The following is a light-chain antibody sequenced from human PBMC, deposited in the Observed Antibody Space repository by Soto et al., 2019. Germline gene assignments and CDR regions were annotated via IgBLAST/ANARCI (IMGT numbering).Light chain of an antibody. CDR1: SSDVGGYQY. Sequence: QSVLTQPPSAYGSPGQSVTISCTGTSSDVGGYQYVSWYQQYPGKAPKLMIYAVNKRPSGVPDRFSGSRSGNTPSLTLSGLQAEAEGDYYCSSYAGSNNYVFGTGTKVTVL. J-gene: IGLJ1*01. CDR2: AVN. CDR3: SSYAGSNNYV. V-gene: IGLV2-8*01.